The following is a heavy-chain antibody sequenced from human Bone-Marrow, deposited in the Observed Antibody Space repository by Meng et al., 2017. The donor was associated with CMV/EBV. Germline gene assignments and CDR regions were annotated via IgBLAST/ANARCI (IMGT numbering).Heavy chain of an antibody. CDR1: GFTVSSNY. V-gene: IGHV3-53*05. CDR2: IHSGGST. D-gene: IGHD1-26*01. CDR3: AREGELDAFDI. J-gene: IGHJ3*02. Sequence: GESLKISCAASGFTVSSNYMTWVRQAAGKGLEWVSVIHSGGSTYYADSVKGRFTISRDNSKNTLYLQMNSLRAEDTAVYYCAREGELDAFDIWVQGTMVPSPQ.